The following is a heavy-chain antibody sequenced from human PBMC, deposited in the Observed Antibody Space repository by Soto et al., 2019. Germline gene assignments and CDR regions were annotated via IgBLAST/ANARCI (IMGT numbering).Heavy chain of an antibody. CDR3: AKELIRYFDWAPFDY. CDR1: GFTFSSYA. D-gene: IGHD3-9*01. V-gene: IGHV3-23*01. Sequence: GGSRRLSCAASGFTFSSYAMSWVRQAPGKGLEWVSAISGSGGSTYYADSVKGRFTISRDNSKNTLYLQMNSLRAEDTAVYYCAKELIRYFDWAPFDYWGQGTLVTVSS. J-gene: IGHJ4*02. CDR2: ISGSGGST.